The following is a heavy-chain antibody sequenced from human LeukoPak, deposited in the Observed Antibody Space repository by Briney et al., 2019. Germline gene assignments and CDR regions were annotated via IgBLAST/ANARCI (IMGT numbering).Heavy chain of an antibody. J-gene: IGHJ4*02. CDR2: ISGSGGST. CDR3: ARRAGAYSHPYDY. Sequence: PGGTLRLSCAASGFTFSSYGMSWVRQAPGKGLEWVSAISGSGGSTYYADSVKGRFTISRENAKNTLYLQMNSLRAGDTAVYYCARRAGAYSHPYDYWGQGTLVTVSS. D-gene: IGHD4/OR15-4a*01. V-gene: IGHV3-23*01. CDR1: GFTFSSYG.